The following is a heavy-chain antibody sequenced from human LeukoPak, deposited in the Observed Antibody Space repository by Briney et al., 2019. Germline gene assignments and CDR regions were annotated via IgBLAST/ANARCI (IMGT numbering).Heavy chain of an antibody. CDR3: ARGSLYCGGGCYKYNWFDP. D-gene: IGHD2-21*02. Sequence: SETLSLTCTVSGGSISSYYWSWIRQPAGKGLEWIGRIYTSGSTNYNPSLKSRVTMSVDTSKNQFSLKLSSVTAADTAVYYCARGSLYCGGGCYKYNWFDPWGQGTLVTVSS. V-gene: IGHV4-4*07. CDR1: GGSISSYY. J-gene: IGHJ5*02. CDR2: IYTSGST.